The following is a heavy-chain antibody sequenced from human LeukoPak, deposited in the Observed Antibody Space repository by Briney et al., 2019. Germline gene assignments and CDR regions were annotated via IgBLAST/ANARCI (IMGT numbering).Heavy chain of an antibody. V-gene: IGHV1-69*05. Sequence: ASVKVSCKASGGTFSSYAISWVRQAPGQGLEWMGGIIPIFGTANYAQKFQGRVTITTEESTSTAYMELSGLRSEDTAVYYCARWRYSSGNWFDPWGQGTLVTVSS. CDR2: IIPIFGTA. J-gene: IGHJ5*02. CDR1: GGTFSSYA. D-gene: IGHD6-19*01. CDR3: ARWRYSSGNWFDP.